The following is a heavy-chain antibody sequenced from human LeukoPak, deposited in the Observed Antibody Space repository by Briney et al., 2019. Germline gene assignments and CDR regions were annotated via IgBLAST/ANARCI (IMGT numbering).Heavy chain of an antibody. V-gene: IGHV3-48*02. Sequence: PGGSLRLSCAASGFTFSSNSMSWVRQAPGKGLEWVSYMSVSSVTIYYADSVKGRFTISRDNAKNSLYLQMNSLRDEDTALYYCARRGYCSVDSCIPFDYWGQGSLATVSS. D-gene: IGHD2-15*01. CDR2: MSVSSVTI. J-gene: IGHJ4*02. CDR3: ARRGYCSVDSCIPFDY. CDR1: GFTFSSNS.